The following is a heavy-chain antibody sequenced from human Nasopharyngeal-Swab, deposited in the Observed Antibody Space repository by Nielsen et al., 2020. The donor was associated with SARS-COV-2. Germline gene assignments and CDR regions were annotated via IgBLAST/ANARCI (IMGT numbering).Heavy chain of an antibody. D-gene: IGHD4-17*01. V-gene: IGHV2-5*02. CDR1: GFSLSTSGVG. J-gene: IGHJ5*02. CDR2: IYWDDDK. Sequence: SGPTLVKPTQTLTLTCTFSGFSLSTSGVGVGWIRQPPGKALEWLALIYWDDDKRYSPSLKSGLTITKDTSKNQVVLTMTNMDPVDTATYYCAHRLTTVTTSSFDPWGQGTLVTVSS. CDR3: AHRLTTVTTSSFDP.